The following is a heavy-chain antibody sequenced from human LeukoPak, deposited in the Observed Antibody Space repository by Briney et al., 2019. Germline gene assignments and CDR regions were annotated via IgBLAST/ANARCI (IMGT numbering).Heavy chain of an antibody. CDR3: ARQAGVLDNWFDP. CDR1: GYSFTSYW. CDR2: IYPGDSDT. Sequence: GESLKISCKDSGYSFTSYWIGWVRQLPGKGLEWMGIIYPGDSDTRYSPSFQGQVTISADKSINTAYLQWSSLKASDTAMYYCARQAGVLDNWFDPWGQGTLVTVSS. J-gene: IGHJ5*02. V-gene: IGHV5-51*01. D-gene: IGHD3-3*01.